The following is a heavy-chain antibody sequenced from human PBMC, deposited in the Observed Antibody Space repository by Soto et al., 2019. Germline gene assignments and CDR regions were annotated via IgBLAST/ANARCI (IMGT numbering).Heavy chain of an antibody. CDR3: ARYHFDDYAFHS. Sequence: GGSLRLSCAASGFIFSGSWMSWVRQAPGKGLEWVANIKQDGSERRYMDSVEGRFSISRDNARNSLYLQMNSLVVEDTATYYCARYHFDDYAFHSWGQGT. CDR1: GFIFSGSW. CDR2: IKQDGSER. V-gene: IGHV3-7*04. D-gene: IGHD4-17*01. J-gene: IGHJ4*02.